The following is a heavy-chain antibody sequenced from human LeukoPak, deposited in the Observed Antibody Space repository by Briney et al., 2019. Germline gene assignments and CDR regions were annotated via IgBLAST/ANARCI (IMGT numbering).Heavy chain of an antibody. Sequence: KPSETLSFTCTVSGGSIGSGDYYWDWIRQPPGKGLEWIGDIFYSGSTHYNPSLKGRVTISIDTSKNQFSLRLSSVTAADTAVYYCARTLGLAGKVFLDYWGQGTLVTVSS. CDR3: ARTLGLAGKVFLDY. V-gene: IGHV4-39*01. CDR1: GGSIGSGDYY. J-gene: IGHJ4*02. CDR2: IFYSGST. D-gene: IGHD6-19*01.